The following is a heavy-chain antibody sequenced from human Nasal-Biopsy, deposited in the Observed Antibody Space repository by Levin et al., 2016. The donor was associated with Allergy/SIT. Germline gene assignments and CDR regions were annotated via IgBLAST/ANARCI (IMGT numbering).Heavy chain of an antibody. Sequence: ASVKVSCKASGYTFTSLHMHWVRQAPGQGLEWMGTINPSDGWTGYPQKLQGRVTLTRDSSTSTVYMDLSSLRSEDTAVYYCARDSSNWSFDYWGQGTLVTVSS. V-gene: IGHV1-46*03. CDR1: GYTFTSLH. D-gene: IGHD6-13*01. CDR2: INPSDGWT. CDR3: ARDSSNWSFDY. J-gene: IGHJ4*02.